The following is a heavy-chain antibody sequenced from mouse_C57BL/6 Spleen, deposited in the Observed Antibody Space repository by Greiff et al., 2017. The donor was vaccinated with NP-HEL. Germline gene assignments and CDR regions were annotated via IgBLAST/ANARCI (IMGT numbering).Heavy chain of an antibody. V-gene: IGHV1-61*01. CDR2: IYPSDSET. Sequence: VQLQQPGAELVRPGSSVKLSCKASGYTFTSYWMDWVKQRPGQGLEWIGNIYPSDSETHYNQKFKDKATLTVDKSSSTAYMQLSSLTSEDTAVYYWARSTTVVATSYYFDYGGKGTTLTVSS. CDR3: ARSTTVVATSYYFDY. D-gene: IGHD1-1*01. CDR1: GYTFTSYW. J-gene: IGHJ2*01.